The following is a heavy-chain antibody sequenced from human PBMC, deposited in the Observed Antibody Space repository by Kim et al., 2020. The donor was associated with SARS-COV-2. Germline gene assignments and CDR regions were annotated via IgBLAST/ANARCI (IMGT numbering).Heavy chain of an antibody. CDR1: GYTFTSYG. V-gene: IGHV1-18*04. J-gene: IGHJ6*02. CDR3: ARQYSSNSNHYYYGMDV. CDR2: ISAYNGNT. Sequence: ASVKVSCKAYGYTFTSYGISWVRQAPGQGLEWMGWISAYNGNTNYAQKLQGRVTMTTDTSTSTAYMELRSLRSDDTAVYYCARQYSSNSNHYYYGMDVWGQGTTVTVSS. D-gene: IGHD6-13*01.